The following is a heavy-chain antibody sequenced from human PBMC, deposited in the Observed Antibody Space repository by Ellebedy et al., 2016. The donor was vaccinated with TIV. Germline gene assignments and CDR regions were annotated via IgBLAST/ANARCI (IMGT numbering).Heavy chain of an antibody. V-gene: IGHV3-23*01. Sequence: GESLKISCAASGFTFGSFAMHWVRQAPGKGLEWLSVISAGSSSSYHADSAKGRFTITRDNSKNTLYLQMNRLRPEDTAVYYCAKGSSSGFNYDRVGFQYWGQGTLVSVSS. CDR2: ISAGSSSS. J-gene: IGHJ4*02. D-gene: IGHD3-16*01. CDR3: AKGSSSGFNYDRVGFQY. CDR1: GFTFGSFA.